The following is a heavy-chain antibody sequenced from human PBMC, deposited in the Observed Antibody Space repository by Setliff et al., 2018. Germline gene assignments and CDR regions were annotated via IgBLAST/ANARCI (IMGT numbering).Heavy chain of an antibody. D-gene: IGHD1-1*01. CDR3: GRVGNWNFFDF. Sequence: PSETLSLTCAVSGYSISNIYYWGWIRQPPGKGLEWIATIHHSGSTNYNPSLKSRTTISVDTSENQFSLKVSSVTAADTAVYYCGRVGNWNFFDFWGQGTLVTVSS. CDR1: GYSISNIYY. J-gene: IGHJ4*02. CDR2: IHHSGST. V-gene: IGHV4-38-2*01.